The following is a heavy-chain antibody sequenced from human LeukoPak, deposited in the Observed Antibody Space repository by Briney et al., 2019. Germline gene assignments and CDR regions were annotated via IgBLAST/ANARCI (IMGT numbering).Heavy chain of an antibody. J-gene: IGHJ6*03. V-gene: IGHV1-18*01. Sequence: ASVKVSCKASGYTFTSYGISWVRQAPGQGLEWMGWISAYNGNTNYAQKLQGRVTMTTDTSTSTAYMELRSLRSDDTAVYYCARYYYGSGSLNYYYYYMDVWGKGTTVTISS. CDR2: ISAYNGNT. CDR1: GYTFTSYG. CDR3: ARYYYGSGSLNYYYYYMDV. D-gene: IGHD3-10*01.